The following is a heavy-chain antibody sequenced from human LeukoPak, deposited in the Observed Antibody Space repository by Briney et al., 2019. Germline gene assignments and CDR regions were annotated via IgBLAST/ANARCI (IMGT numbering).Heavy chain of an antibody. CDR1: GYTLTELS. D-gene: IGHD6-13*01. V-gene: IGHV1-24*01. CDR2: FDPEDGET. Sequence: GASVKVSCKVSGYTLTELSMHWVRQAPGKGLEWMGGFDPEDGETIYAQKFQGRVTMTEDTSTDTAYMELSSLRAEDTAVYYCARDPGSTRSSSSWYLDYWGQGTLVTVSS. J-gene: IGHJ4*02. CDR3: ARDPGSTRSSSSWYLDY.